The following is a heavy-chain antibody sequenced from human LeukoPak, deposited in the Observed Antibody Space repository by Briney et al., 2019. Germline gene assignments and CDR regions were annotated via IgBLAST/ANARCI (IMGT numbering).Heavy chain of an antibody. CDR2: IYYSGST. Sequence: SETLSLTCTVSGGSISSSSYYWGWIRQPPGKGLEWIGSIYYSGSTYYNPSLKSRVTISVDTSKNQFSLKLSSVTAADTAVYYCVGYYDSSGYSPAGGADAFDIWGQGTMVTVSS. CDR3: VGYYDSSGYSPAGGADAFDI. V-gene: IGHV4-39*07. CDR1: GGSISSSSYY. J-gene: IGHJ3*02. D-gene: IGHD3-22*01.